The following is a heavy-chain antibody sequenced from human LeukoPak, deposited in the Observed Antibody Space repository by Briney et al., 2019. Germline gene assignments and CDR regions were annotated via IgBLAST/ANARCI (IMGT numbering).Heavy chain of an antibody. CDR1: GESFSGYY. Sequence: PSETLSLTCVVYGESFSGYYWSWIRQPPGKGLEWIGEINHSGTTNYNPSLKSRVTISVDTSKNQFSRKLSSVTAADTAVYYCARGIAVAGGDYWGQGTLVTVSS. CDR3: ARGIAVAGGDY. CDR2: INHSGTT. J-gene: IGHJ4*02. D-gene: IGHD6-19*01. V-gene: IGHV4-34*01.